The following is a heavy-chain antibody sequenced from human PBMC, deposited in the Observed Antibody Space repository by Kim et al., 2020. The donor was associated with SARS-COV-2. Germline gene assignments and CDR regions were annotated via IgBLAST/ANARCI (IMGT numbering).Heavy chain of an antibody. CDR2: MSYDGGNQ. J-gene: IGHJ5*02. Sequence: GGSLRLSCEASGVSFSDYALHWVRQAPGKGLEWVAVMSYDGGNQYYADSVKGRFTISRDNSKNMLFLQMDSLRPEDTAVYYCARDSGLGRPGALGPWGQG. D-gene: IGHD3-10*01. CDR3: ARDSGLGRPGALGP. CDR1: GVSFSDYA. V-gene: IGHV3-30*04.